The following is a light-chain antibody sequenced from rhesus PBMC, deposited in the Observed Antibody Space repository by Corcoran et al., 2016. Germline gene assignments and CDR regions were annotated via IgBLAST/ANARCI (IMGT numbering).Light chain of an antibody. CDR3: SSYVGSNTYI. Sequence: QAALTQPPSMSGSPGQSVTISCTGTSSDIGGYNRVSWYQHHPGKAPKLLLFQVSQRPSGVSDRFSGSKSGNTASPTISGLQAEDEADYYCSSYVGSNTYIVGAGTRLTVL. CDR2: QVS. J-gene: IGLJ1*01. V-gene: IGLV2-23*02. CDR1: SSDIGGYNR.